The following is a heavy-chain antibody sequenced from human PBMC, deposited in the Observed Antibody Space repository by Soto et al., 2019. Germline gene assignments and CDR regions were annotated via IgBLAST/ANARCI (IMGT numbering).Heavy chain of an antibody. CDR2: VYYRGTT. J-gene: IGHJ4*02. CDR3: VRHQRYSSGWYIDY. D-gene: IGHD6-19*01. Sequence: QLQLQESGPGLVKPSETLSLTCTVSGGSINSANYYWGWIRQPPGKGLEWIGNVYYRGTTYYSPSLKGRVTISVDTSKNQFSLKLSSVTAADSAVFFCVRHQRYSSGWYIDYWGQGTPVTASS. CDR1: GGSINSANYY. V-gene: IGHV4-39*01.